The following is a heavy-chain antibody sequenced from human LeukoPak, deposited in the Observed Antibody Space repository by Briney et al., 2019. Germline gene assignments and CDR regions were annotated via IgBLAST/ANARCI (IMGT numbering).Heavy chain of an antibody. CDR1: GGSFSGYY. CDR3: ARARLIVGALIDWEVRYYFDY. J-gene: IGHJ4*02. CDR2: MNHSGST. V-gene: IGHV4-34*01. D-gene: IGHD1-26*01. Sequence: SETLSLTCAVYGGSFSGYYWSWIRQPPGKGLEWIGEMNHSGSTNYNPSLKSRVTISVDTSKNQFSLKLSSVTAADTAVYYCARARLIVGALIDWEVRYYFDYWGQGTLVTVSS.